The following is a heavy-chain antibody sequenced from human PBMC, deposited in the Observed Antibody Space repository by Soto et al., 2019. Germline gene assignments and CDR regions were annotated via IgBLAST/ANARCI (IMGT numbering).Heavy chain of an antibody. CDR1: VFTFSSYG. V-gene: IGHV3-23*01. CDR3: VREGRGSSDF. J-gene: IGHJ6*02. D-gene: IGHD5-12*01. Sequence: GGSLRLSCAASVFTFSSYGMHWVRQSPGKGLEWVAVIGGRGNSAYYADSVQGRFTISRDNSKNTLSLQMSSLTADDTAIYYCVREGRGSSDFWGRGTTATGSS. CDR2: IGGRGNSA.